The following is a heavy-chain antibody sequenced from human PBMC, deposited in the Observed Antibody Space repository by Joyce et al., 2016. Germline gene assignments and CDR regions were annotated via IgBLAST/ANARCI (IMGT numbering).Heavy chain of an antibody. CDR1: GYTFTDYY. CDR3: ATVDYYYGSGTPSDYYYYMDV. V-gene: IGHV1-69-2*01. CDR2: VDPEDGET. Sequence: EVQLVQSGAEVKKPGATVNISCKVSGYTFTDYYMHWVQQAPGKGLELMGLVDPEDGETVYAEKFQGRVSITAGTSTDTAYMELSSLRSEDTAVYYCATVDYYYGSGTPSDYYYYMDVWGKGTTVTVSS. D-gene: IGHD3-10*01. J-gene: IGHJ6*03.